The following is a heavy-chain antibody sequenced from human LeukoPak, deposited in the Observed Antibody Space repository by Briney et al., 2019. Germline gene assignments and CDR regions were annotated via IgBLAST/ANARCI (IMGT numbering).Heavy chain of an antibody. CDR1: GGSISSGSYY. Sequence: SETLSLTCTVSGGSISSGSYYWSWIRQPPGKGLEWIGRIYTSGSTNYNPSLRSRVTISVDTSKNQFSLKLSSVTAADTAVYYCAREDVIRYFDGYDYWGQGTLVTVSS. J-gene: IGHJ4*02. V-gene: IGHV4-61*02. CDR2: IYTSGST. D-gene: IGHD3-9*01. CDR3: AREDVIRYFDGYDY.